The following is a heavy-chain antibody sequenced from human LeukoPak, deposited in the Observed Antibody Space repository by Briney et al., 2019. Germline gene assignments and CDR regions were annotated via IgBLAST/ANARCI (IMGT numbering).Heavy chain of an antibody. CDR1: GFNFEDYA. CDR2: ITWDGGST. V-gene: IGHV3-43D*03. CDR3: AKDRAAGGGGNYFYRDV. D-gene: IGHD2/OR15-2a*01. Sequence: GGSLRLSCATSGFNFEDYAMHWVRQASGKGLEWVSHITWDGGSTHYADSVEGRFTISRDNRENSLYLQMNSLRPEDTALYYCAKDRAAGGGGNYFYRDVGGKGTTVTVSS. J-gene: IGHJ6*03.